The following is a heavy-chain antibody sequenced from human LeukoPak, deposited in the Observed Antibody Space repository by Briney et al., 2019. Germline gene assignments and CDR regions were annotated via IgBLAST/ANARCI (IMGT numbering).Heavy chain of an antibody. CDR2: LYTSGST. Sequence: SQTLSLTCSVSGGSISSGSYYWIWIRQPAGKGLEWIGRLYTSGSTNYNPSLKSRVSMSVDTSKKQFSLRLSSVTAADTAIYYCASDYFDRTGYYGFIYWGQGSLVTISS. V-gene: IGHV4-61*02. J-gene: IGHJ4*02. CDR3: ASDYFDRTGYYGFIY. CDR1: GGSISSGSYY. D-gene: IGHD3-22*01.